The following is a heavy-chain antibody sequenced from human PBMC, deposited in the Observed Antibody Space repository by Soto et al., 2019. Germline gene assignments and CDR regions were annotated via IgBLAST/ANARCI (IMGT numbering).Heavy chain of an antibody. CDR2: VSAYNGNT. CDR3: ARRMIWFGELLCYGMDV. V-gene: IGHV1-18*01. CDR1: CYTFTSYA. Sequence: ASVKVCCKDCCYTFTSYAIRSLRHGPGRWLEWMGWVSAYNGNTNYAQKLQGRVTMTTDTSTSTAYMELRSLRSDDTAVYYCARRMIWFGELLCYGMDVWGQGTTVTVSS. D-gene: IGHD3-10*01. J-gene: IGHJ6*02.